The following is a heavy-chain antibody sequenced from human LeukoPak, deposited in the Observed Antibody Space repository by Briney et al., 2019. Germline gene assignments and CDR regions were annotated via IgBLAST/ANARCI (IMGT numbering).Heavy chain of an antibody. CDR3: AREAGISGSLGY. CDR1: GFTFSSYS. CDR2: ISSSSSYI. V-gene: IGHV3-21*01. Sequence: PGGSLRLSCAASGFTFSSYSMNWVRQAPGKGLEWVSSISSSSSYIYYADSVKGRFTISRDNAKNSLYLQMNSLRAEDTAVYYCAREAGISGSLGYWGQGTLVTVSS. D-gene: IGHD3-10*01. J-gene: IGHJ4*02.